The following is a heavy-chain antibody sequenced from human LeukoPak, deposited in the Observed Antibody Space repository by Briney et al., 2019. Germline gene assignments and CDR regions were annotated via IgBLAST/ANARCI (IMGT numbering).Heavy chain of an antibody. CDR1: GYTFTSYY. Sequence: ASVKVSCKASGYTFTSYYMHWVRQAPGQGLEWMGIINPSGGSTSYAQKFQGRVTMTRDMSTSTVYMELSSLRSGDTAVYYCARAPPYYYYMDVWGKGTTVTVSS. CDR2: INPSGGST. J-gene: IGHJ6*03. CDR3: ARAPPYYYYMDV. V-gene: IGHV1-46*01.